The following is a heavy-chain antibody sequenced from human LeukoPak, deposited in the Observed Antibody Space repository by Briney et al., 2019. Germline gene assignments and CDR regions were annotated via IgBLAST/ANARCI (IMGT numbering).Heavy chain of an antibody. CDR3: AREYQGYSSSWHYYGMDV. J-gene: IGHJ6*02. Sequence: PGGSLRLSCADSGSTFSRYRMHWVRQAPGKGLERVAVISFDGSKKYYADSVRGRFTISRDNSKNTLYLQMNSLRAEDTAVYYCAREYQGYSSSWHYYGMDVWGQGTSVTVSS. V-gene: IGHV3-30*03. CDR2: ISFDGSKK. CDR1: GSTFSRYR. D-gene: IGHD6-13*01.